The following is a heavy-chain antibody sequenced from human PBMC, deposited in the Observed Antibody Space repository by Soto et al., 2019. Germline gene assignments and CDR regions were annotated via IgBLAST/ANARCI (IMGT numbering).Heavy chain of an antibody. D-gene: IGHD3-16*01. V-gene: IGHV2-5*01. CDR3: AHTLSSADYVSWYFDL. J-gene: IGHJ2*01. Sequence: QITLKESGPTLVKPTQTLTLTCTFSGFALSTSGVGVGWIRQSPGKALEWVALIYWNDDKRYSPSLKGRLTITKDTSKNQVVLTMTNMDPVDTATYYCAHTLSSADYVSWYFDLWGRGTLVTVSS. CDR1: GFALSTSGVG. CDR2: IYWNDDK.